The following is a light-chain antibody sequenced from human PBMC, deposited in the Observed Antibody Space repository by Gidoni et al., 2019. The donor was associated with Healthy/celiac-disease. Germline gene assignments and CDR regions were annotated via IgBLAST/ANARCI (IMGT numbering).Light chain of an antibody. V-gene: IGKV3-20*01. CDR2: GAS. CDR1: QSPSSSY. J-gene: IGKJ1*01. CDR3: QQYGNSPWT. Sequence: EIVLTQSPGTLSLSPGERATLSCRASQSPSSSYLAWYQQKPGQAPRLLIYGASSRATGIPDRFSGSGSGTDFTLTISRLEPKDFAVYFCQQYGNSPWTFGQGTKVEIK.